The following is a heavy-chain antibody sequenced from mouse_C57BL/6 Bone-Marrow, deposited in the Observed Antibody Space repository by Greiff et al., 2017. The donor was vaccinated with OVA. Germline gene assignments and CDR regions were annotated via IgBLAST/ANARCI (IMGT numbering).Heavy chain of an antibody. Sequence: EVKLMESGGGLVKPGGSLKLSCAASGFTFSSYAMSWVRQTPEKRLEWVATISDCGSYTYYPDNVKGRFTISRDNAKNNLYLQMSHLKSEDTAMYYCALTGTGAYWGQGTLVTVSA. CDR2: ISDCGSYT. V-gene: IGHV5-4*03. CDR1: GFTFSSYA. CDR3: ALTGTGAY. J-gene: IGHJ3*01. D-gene: IGHD4-1*01.